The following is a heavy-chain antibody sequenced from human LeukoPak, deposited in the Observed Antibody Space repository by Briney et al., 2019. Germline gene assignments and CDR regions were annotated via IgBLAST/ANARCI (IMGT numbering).Heavy chain of an antibody. CDR1: GYTFTSYD. Sequence: ASVKVSCKASGYTFTSYDFNWVRLATGQGLEGMGWMYLNSGNTGYAQKSQGRVTMTRNTSISTAYMELSSLRSEDTAVYYCARVNRHGYRDYFDYWGQGTLVSVSS. CDR2: MYLNSGNT. J-gene: IGHJ4*02. V-gene: IGHV1-8*01. D-gene: IGHD5-24*01. CDR3: ARVNRHGYRDYFDY.